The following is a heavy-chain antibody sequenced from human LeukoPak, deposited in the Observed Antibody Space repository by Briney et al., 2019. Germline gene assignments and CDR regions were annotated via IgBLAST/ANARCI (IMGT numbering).Heavy chain of an antibody. V-gene: IGHV3-23*01. CDR1: GFTFSSYA. D-gene: IGHD3-10*01. Sequence: GGSLRLSCAASGFTFSSYAMSWVRQAPGKGLEWVSAISGSGGSTYYADSVKGRFTISRDNSKNTLYLQMNSLRAEDTAVYYCAKGMVRGVDPYYYYYYGMDVWGQGTTVTVSS. J-gene: IGHJ6*02. CDR3: AKGMVRGVDPYYYYYYGMDV. CDR2: ISGSGGST.